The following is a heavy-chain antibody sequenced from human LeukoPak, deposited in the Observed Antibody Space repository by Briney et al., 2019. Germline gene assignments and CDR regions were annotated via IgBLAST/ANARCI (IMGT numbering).Heavy chain of an antibody. CDR1: GGSISSGGYS. J-gene: IGHJ6*02. Sequence: SETLSLTCAVSGGSISSGGYSWSWIRQPPGKGLEWIGYIYHSGSTYYNPSLKSRVTISVDRSKNQFSLKLSSVTAADTAVYYCARGIVGVPGARYYYGMDVWGQGTTVTVSS. V-gene: IGHV4-30-2*01. CDR2: IYHSGST. CDR3: ARGIVGVPGARYYYGMDV. D-gene: IGHD2-2*01.